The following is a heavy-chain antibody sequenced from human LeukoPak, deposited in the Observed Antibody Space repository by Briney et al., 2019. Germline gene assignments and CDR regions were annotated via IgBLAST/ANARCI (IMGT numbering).Heavy chain of an antibody. Sequence: ASVKVSCKASGYTFTSYDINWVRQATGQGLEWMGWMNPNSGNTGYAQKFQGRVTITRNTSISTAYMELSSLRSEDTAVYYCARGTTYCSGGSCYPNDAFDIWGQGTMVTVSS. CDR2: MNPNSGNT. CDR1: GYTFTSYD. D-gene: IGHD2-15*01. J-gene: IGHJ3*02. V-gene: IGHV1-8*03. CDR3: ARGTTYCSGGSCYPNDAFDI.